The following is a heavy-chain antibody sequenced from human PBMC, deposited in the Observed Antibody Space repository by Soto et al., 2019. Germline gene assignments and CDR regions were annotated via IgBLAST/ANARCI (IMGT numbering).Heavy chain of an antibody. D-gene: IGHD1-20*01. CDR3: ARGGITGTSDFGEY. Sequence: ASVKVSCKASGYTFTGYYMHWVRQAPGQGLEWMGWINPNSGGTNYAQKFQGWVTMTRDTSISTAYMELSRLRSDDTAVYYCARGGITGTSDFGEYWGQGTLVTVSS. CDR1: GYTFTGYY. CDR2: INPNSGGT. J-gene: IGHJ4*02. V-gene: IGHV1-2*04.